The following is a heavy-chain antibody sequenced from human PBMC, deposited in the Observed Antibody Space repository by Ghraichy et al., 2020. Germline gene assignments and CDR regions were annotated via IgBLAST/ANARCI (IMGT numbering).Heavy chain of an antibody. J-gene: IGHJ4*02. CDR2: IYSGGST. CDR1: GFTVSSSF. D-gene: IGHD6-6*01. CDR3: ARSIAARSGSY. V-gene: IGHV3-53*01. Sequence: GGSLRLSCAASGFTVSSSFMSWVRQAPGKGLEWVSVIYSGGSTYYADSVKGRFTISRDNSKNTLYLQMNSLRAEDTAVYYCARSIAARSGSYWGQGTLVTVSS.